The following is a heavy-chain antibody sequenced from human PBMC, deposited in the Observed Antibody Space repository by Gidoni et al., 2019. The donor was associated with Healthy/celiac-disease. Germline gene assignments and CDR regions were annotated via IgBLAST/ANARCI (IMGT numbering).Heavy chain of an antibody. CDR3: ARAGDITHRDDFWSGYYWTAHPNWFDP. Sequence: QVQLVESGGGLVKPGGSLRLSCAASGFTFSDYYMSWIRQAPGKGLEWVSYISSRGSTIYYADSVKGRFTIARDNAKNSLYLQMNSLRAEDTAVYYCARAGDITHRDDFWSGYYWTAHPNWFDPWGQGTLVTVSS. V-gene: IGHV3-11*01. CDR2: ISSRGSTI. D-gene: IGHD3-3*01. CDR1: GFTFSDYY. J-gene: IGHJ5*02.